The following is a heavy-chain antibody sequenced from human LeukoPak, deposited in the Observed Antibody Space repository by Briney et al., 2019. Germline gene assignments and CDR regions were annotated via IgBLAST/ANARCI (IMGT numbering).Heavy chain of an antibody. CDR1: GFIFSTYG. Sequence: GGSLRLSCAASGFIFSTYGMYWVRQAPGKGLEWVAFIRHDGSIKNYADSVKGRSTISRDNSKNTLYMQMNSLRAEDTAVYYCAKDSLADIDYWGQGTLVTVSS. D-gene: IGHD3-16*01. CDR2: IRHDGSIK. J-gene: IGHJ4*02. V-gene: IGHV3-30*02. CDR3: AKDSLADIDY.